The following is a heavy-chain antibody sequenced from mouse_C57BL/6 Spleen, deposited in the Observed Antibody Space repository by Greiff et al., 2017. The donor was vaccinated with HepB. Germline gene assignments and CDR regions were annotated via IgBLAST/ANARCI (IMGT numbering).Heavy chain of an antibody. D-gene: IGHD2-4*01. J-gene: IGHJ2*01. CDR1: GFSLTSYA. CDR3: ARGYDYDGASYFDY. CDR2: IWTGGGT. V-gene: IGHV2-9-1*01. Sequence: VQLQQSGPGLVAPSQSLSITCTVSGFSLTSYAISWVRQPPGKGLEWLGVIWTGGGTNYNSALKSRLSISKDNSKSQVFLKMNSLQTDDTARYYCARGYDYDGASYFDYWGQGTTLTVSS.